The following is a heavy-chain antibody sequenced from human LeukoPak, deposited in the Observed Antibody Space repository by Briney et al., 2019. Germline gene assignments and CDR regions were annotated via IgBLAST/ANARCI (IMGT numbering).Heavy chain of an antibody. CDR3: ARGQQWLVRGSYFDY. CDR1: GFNFGFYA. CDR2: ISSSSSYI. D-gene: IGHD6-19*01. Sequence: PGGSLRLSCAASGFNFGFYAMSWVRQAPGKGLEWVSSISSSSSYIYYADSVKGRFTISRDNAKNSLYLQMNSLRAEDTAVYYCARGQQWLVRGSYFDYWGQGTLVTVSS. J-gene: IGHJ4*02. V-gene: IGHV3-21*01.